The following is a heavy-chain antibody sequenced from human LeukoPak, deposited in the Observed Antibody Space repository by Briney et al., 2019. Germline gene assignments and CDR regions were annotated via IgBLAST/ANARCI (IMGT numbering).Heavy chain of an antibody. V-gene: IGHV1-69*13. Sequence: SVKVSCKASGGTFSSYAISWVRQAPGQGLEWMGGIIPIFSTANYAQKFQGRVTITADESTSTAYMELSSLRSEDTAVYYCARARIAVAGTATYYYYGMDVWGQGTTVTVSS. CDR3: ARARIAVAGTATYYYYGMDV. D-gene: IGHD6-19*01. CDR1: GGTFSSYA. CDR2: IIPIFSTA. J-gene: IGHJ6*02.